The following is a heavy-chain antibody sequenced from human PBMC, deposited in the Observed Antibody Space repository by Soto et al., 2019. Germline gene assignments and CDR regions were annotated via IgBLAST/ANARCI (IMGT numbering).Heavy chain of an antibody. Sequence: QVQLVQSGAEVKKPGSSVKVSCKASGGTFSSYTISWVRQAPGQGLEWMGRIIPILGIANYAQKFQGRVTITADKSTSTAYMELSSLRSEDTAVYYCARAGYSSSGWFDPWGQGTLVTVSS. CDR3: ARAGYSSSGWFDP. J-gene: IGHJ5*02. CDR2: IIPILGIA. V-gene: IGHV1-69*02. CDR1: GGTFSSYT. D-gene: IGHD6-13*01.